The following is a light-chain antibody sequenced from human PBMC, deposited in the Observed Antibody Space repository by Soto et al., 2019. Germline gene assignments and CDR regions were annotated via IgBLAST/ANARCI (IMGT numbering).Light chain of an antibody. CDR2: GAS. Sequence: EIVLTQSPGTLSLSPGERATLSCRASQSVSNNYLAWYQQKPGQAPKLLIYGASNRATGIPDRFSGSGSGTDFTLTSRRLEAEDFAVYYCQQYGSSGTFGQGTKVEIK. J-gene: IGKJ1*01. V-gene: IGKV3-20*01. CDR1: QSVSNNY. CDR3: QQYGSSGT.